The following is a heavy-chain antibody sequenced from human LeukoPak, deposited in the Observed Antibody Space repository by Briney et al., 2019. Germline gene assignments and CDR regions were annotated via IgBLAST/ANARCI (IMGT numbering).Heavy chain of an antibody. CDR2: IIPIFGSA. Sequence: SVTVSFKSSGGTFSSYTINWVRQAPGPGLEWMGGIIPIFGSANYAQKFQGRVTITADESTSTAYIELSSLRSEDTAVYYCATATMVRGVHLDYWGQGTLVTVSS. CDR1: GGTFSSYT. D-gene: IGHD3-10*01. J-gene: IGHJ4*02. CDR3: ATATMVRGVHLDY. V-gene: IGHV1-69*13.